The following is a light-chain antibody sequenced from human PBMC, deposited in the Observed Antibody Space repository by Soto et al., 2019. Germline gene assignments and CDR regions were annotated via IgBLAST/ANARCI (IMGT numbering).Light chain of an antibody. CDR1: QSISSW. V-gene: IGKV1-5*01. Sequence: DIQMTQSPSTLSASVGDRVTITCRARQSISSWLAWYQQKPGKAPKLLIYDASTLESGVPSRFSGSGSGTEFTLTISSLQPDDFATYYSQQYNSYRTFGQGTKVDIK. J-gene: IGKJ1*01. CDR3: QQYNSYRT. CDR2: DAS.